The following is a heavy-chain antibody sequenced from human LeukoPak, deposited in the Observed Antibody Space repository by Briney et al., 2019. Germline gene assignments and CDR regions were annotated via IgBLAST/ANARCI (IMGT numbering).Heavy chain of an antibody. CDR2: IQHDGGRK. D-gene: IGHD3-10*01. J-gene: IGHJ3*02. CDR3: AKDFGSGRYDFDI. CDR1: GFNIAGHN. V-gene: IGHV3-30*02. Sequence: GGSLKLSCAASGFNIAGHNMHWVRQAPGKGLEWVSFIQHDGGRKWYVDAVKGRFTISRDNSKNTLSLQMNDLRLEDTAVYYCAKDFGSGRYDFDIWGQGTIVTVSS.